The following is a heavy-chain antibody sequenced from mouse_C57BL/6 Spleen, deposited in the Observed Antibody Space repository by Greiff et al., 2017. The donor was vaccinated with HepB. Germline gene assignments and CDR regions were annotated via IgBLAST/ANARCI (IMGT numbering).Heavy chain of an antibody. J-gene: IGHJ2*01. V-gene: IGHV1-47*01. CDR3: ARPGYDGYTFDY. D-gene: IGHD2-3*01. CDR2: FHPYNDDT. CDR1: GYTFTTYP. Sequence: VKLMESGAELVKPGASVKMSCKASGYTFTTYPIEWMKQNHGKSLEWIGNFHPYNDDTKYNEKFKGKATLTVEKSSSTVYLELSRLTSDDSAVYYCARPGYDGYTFDYWGQGTTLTVSS.